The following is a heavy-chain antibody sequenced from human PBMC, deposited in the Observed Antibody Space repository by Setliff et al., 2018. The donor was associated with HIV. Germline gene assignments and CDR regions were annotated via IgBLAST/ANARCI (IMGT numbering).Heavy chain of an antibody. Sequence: LSLTCTVSGGSISSYYWGWIRQPPGKGLEWIGAIHYGGNTHYNPSLKSRVSISVDTSKNQFSLKLSSVTAADTAVYYCARGLSFYDPGGFDYWGQGTLVTVSS. J-gene: IGHJ4*02. CDR3: ARGLSFYDPGGFDY. D-gene: IGHD3-22*01. CDR2: IHYGGNT. V-gene: IGHV4-59*08. CDR1: GGSISSYY.